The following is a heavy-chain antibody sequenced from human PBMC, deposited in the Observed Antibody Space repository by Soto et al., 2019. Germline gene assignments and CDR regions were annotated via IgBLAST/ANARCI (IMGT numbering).Heavy chain of an antibody. CDR2: ISWDGGST. D-gene: IGHD6-13*01. J-gene: IGHJ4*02. CDR3: AKEAAAGIDY. V-gene: IGHV3-43*01. CDR1: GFTFDDYT. Sequence: GVLRLSCAASGFTFDDYTMHWVRQAPGKGLEWVSLISWDGGSTYYADSVKGRFTISRDNSKNSLYLQMNSLRTEDTALYYCAKEAAAGIDYWGQGTLVTVSS.